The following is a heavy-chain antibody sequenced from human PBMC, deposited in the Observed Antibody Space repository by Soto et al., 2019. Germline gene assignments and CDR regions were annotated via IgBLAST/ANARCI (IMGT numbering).Heavy chain of an antibody. Sequence: KPTCEASLNTNAETDINLGLQATGQGHEWMGWMNPNSGNTSYAQKFQVRVTMTRNTPISTAYMELSSLRSEDTAVYYCAFCWGCGYYFDLFYYCGQGSMVIVSS. V-gene: IGHV1-8*01. CDR3: AFCWGCGYYFDLFYY. D-gene: IGHD3-22*01. J-gene: IGHJ4*02. CDR2: MNPNSGNT. CDR1: LNTNAETD.